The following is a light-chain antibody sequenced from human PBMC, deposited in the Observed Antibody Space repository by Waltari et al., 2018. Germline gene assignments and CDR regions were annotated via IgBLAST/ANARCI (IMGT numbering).Light chain of an antibody. Sequence: DIQMTQSPSSLSASAGDRVTITCRASPGISTYLNWYPQKPGNAPKRLLYAASILESGVPSRCSGSGSGTDFTLTISSLQPEDFATYYGLQDNSNPLTCGGGTKVEIK. CDR2: AAS. CDR1: PGISTY. V-gene: IGKV1-17*01. CDR3: LQDNSNPLT. J-gene: IGKJ4*01.